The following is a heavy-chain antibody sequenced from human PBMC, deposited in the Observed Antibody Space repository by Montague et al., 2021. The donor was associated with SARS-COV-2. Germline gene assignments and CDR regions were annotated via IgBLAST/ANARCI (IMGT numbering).Heavy chain of an antibody. V-gene: IGHV4-59*01. CDR3: AMLYGGGGGRGY. Sequence: SETLSITCTVSGGSIDGNHWTWVRQSPGKGLEWIGQIGSTNYNPSLESRISISVDTSKSQFSLNLASVTAADSAIYYCAMLYGGGGGRGYWGQGTLVTVSS. D-gene: IGHD4-23*01. CDR2: IGST. J-gene: IGHJ4*02. CDR1: GGSIDGNH.